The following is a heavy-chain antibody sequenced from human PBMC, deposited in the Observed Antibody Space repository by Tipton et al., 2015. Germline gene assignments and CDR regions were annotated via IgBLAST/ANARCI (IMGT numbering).Heavy chain of an antibody. D-gene: IGHD2-8*01. J-gene: IGHJ3*02. CDR1: GFTFSSSD. Sequence: SLRLSCEASGFTFSSSDMHWVRQATGKGLEWVSAIGTAGDKYYSGSVKGRFTISRENAKNSFYLQMNSLRAGDTAVYYCAREAGFCTDGVCAFDIWGQGTMVTVSS. CDR3: AREAGFCTDGVCAFDI. V-gene: IGHV3-13*01. CDR2: IGTAGDK.